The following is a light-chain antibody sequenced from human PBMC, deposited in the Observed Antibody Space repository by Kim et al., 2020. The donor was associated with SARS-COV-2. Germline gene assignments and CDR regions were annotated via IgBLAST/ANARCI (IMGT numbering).Light chain of an antibody. CDR3: LQDYDYPLT. J-gene: IGKJ4*01. V-gene: IGKV1-6*01. Sequence: AIQMTQSPSSLSASVGDRVTITCRASQVIRNDLGWYQQKPGRAPNLLIYATSTLQSGVPSRFSGSGSGTDFTLTISSLQPEDVATYYCLQDYDYPLTFGGGTKVDIK. CDR2: ATS. CDR1: QVIRND.